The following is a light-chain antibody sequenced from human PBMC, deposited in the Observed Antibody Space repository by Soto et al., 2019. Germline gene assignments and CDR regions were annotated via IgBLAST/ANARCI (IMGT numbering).Light chain of an antibody. Sequence: QSALTQPASVCGSPGQSITISCTGTSSDVGGYNYVSWYQQHPGKAPKLMIYDVSNRPSGVSNRFSGSKSANTASLTISGLQAEDEADYYCSSYTSSSTRVFGTGTKLTVL. CDR3: SSYTSSSTRV. V-gene: IGLV2-14*01. J-gene: IGLJ1*01. CDR1: SSDVGGYNY. CDR2: DVS.